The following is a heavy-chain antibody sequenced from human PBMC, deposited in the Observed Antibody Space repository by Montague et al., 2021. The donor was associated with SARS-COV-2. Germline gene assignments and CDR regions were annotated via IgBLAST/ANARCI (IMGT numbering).Heavy chain of an antibody. CDR3: ARILVAAAGSPFDP. Sequence: PALVKPTKTLTLTCTFSGFSLSTSGMCVSWIRQPPGKALEWLARIDWDDDKYYSTSLKTRLTISKDTSKNQVVLTMTNTDPVDTATYYCARILVAAAGSPFDPWGQGTLVTVSS. D-gene: IGHD6-13*01. CDR2: IDWDDDK. V-gene: IGHV2-70*11. CDR1: GFSLSTSGMC. J-gene: IGHJ5*02.